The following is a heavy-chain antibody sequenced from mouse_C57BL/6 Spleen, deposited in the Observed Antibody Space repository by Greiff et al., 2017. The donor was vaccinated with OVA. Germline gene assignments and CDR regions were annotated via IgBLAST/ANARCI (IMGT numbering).Heavy chain of an antibody. V-gene: IGHV6-6*01. J-gene: IGHJ1*03. Sequence: DVKLVESGGGLVQPGGSMKLSCAASGFTFSDAWMDWVRQSPEKGLEWVAEIRNKANNHATYYAESVKGRFTISRDDSKSSVYLQMNSLRAEDTGIYYCTRASTLPYWYFDVWGTGTTVTVSS. D-gene: IGHD5-5*01. CDR3: TRASTLPYWYFDV. CDR1: GFTFSDAW. CDR2: IRNKANNHAT.